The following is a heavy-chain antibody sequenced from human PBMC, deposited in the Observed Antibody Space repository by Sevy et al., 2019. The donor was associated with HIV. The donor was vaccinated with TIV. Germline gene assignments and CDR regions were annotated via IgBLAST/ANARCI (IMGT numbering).Heavy chain of an antibody. D-gene: IGHD5-12*01. CDR2: IIPIFGTA. V-gene: IGHV1-69*13. CDR3: ARGARGYSGYDSYYFDY. Sequence: ASVKVSCKASGGTFSSYAISWVRQAPGQGLEWMGGIIPIFGTANCAQKFQGRVTITADESTSTAYMELCSLRSEDTAVYYCARGARGYSGYDSYYFDYWGQGTLVTVSS. J-gene: IGHJ4*02. CDR1: GGTFSSYA.